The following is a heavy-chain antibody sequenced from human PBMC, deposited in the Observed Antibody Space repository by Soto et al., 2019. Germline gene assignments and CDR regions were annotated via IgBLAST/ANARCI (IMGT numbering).Heavy chain of an antibody. V-gene: IGHV4-30-4*01. J-gene: IGHJ3*02. CDR2: ISATGST. D-gene: IGHD6-25*01. CDR3: ARGGYYSHSSGLFDI. CDR1: GGYFSHNDYY. Sequence: PSETLSLTCTVSGGYFSHNDYYWSWIRQPPGKGLEWIGYISATGSTSYNPSLKSRLFISGDASTNQFSLELSSVTAADTAIYHCARGGYYSHSSGLFDIWGQGTMVTVSS.